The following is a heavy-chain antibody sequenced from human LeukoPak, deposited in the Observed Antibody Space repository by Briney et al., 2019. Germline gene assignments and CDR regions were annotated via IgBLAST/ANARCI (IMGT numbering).Heavy chain of an antibody. V-gene: IGHV4-4*07. CDR1: GGSISSYY. J-gene: IGHJ5*02. CDR3: AREARQIGYMFFDP. Sequence: SETLSLTCTVSGGSISSYYWSWIRQPPGKGLEWIGDMYTSGSTNYNPSLKSRVTMSVDTSKNQFSLKLSSVTAADTAVYYCAREARQIGYMFFDPWGQGTLVTVSS. CDR2: MYTSGST. D-gene: IGHD3-10*02.